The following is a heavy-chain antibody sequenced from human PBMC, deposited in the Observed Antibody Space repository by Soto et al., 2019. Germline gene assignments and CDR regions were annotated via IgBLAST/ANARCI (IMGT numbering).Heavy chain of an antibody. V-gene: IGHV3-30-3*01. Sequence: QVQLVESGGGVVQPGRSLRLSCAASGFTFSSYAMHWVRQAPGKGLEWVAVISYDGSNKYYADSVKGRFTISRDNSKNTLYLQMNSLRAEDTAVYYCARGPDGYTYFDYWGQGTLVTVSS. D-gene: IGHD5-12*01. J-gene: IGHJ4*02. CDR3: ARGPDGYTYFDY. CDR2: ISYDGSNK. CDR1: GFTFSSYA.